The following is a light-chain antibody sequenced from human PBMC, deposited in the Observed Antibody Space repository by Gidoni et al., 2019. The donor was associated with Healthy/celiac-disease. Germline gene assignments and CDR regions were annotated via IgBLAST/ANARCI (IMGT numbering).Light chain of an antibody. V-gene: IGKV1-5*01. J-gene: IGKJ1*01. Sequence: DIQMTQSPSTLSASVGDRVTITCRARQSSSSWLAWYQQKPGKAPKLLIYDASSLESGVPSRFSGSGSGTEFTLTISSLQPDDFATYYCQQYNSYWTFGQGTKVEIK. CDR2: DAS. CDR1: QSSSSW. CDR3: QQYNSYWT.